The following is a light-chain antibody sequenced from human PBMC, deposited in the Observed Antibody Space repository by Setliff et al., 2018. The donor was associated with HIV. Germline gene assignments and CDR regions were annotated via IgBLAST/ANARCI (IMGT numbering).Light chain of an antibody. CDR3: SSYAGSNNYGV. V-gene: IGLV2-8*01. Sequence: QSALTQPPSASGSPGQSVTISCHGASIDIGNYNYVSWYQHHPGKAPKLLIYQVTKRPSGVPDRCSCSKSANTASLTVSGLQAEDEAEYYCSSYAGSNNYGVFGTGTKVTV. J-gene: IGLJ1*01. CDR2: QVT. CDR1: SIDIGNYNY.